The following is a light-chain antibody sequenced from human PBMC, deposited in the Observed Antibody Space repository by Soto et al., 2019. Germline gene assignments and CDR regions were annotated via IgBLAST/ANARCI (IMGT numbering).Light chain of an antibody. CDR3: QEYKNWPV. V-gene: IGKV3-15*01. CDR1: QSVRSH. CDR2: GAS. Sequence: MGITPPPSTLSVRKREGVTLCCRASQSVRSHLAWYQQKPGQPPRLLIYGASTRATGIPARFSGSGFGTEFTLTISSLQSEDCAVYYSQEYKNWPVFGQGTRLEIK. J-gene: IGKJ5*01.